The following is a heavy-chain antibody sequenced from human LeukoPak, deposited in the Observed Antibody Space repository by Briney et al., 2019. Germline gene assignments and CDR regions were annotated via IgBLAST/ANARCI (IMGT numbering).Heavy chain of an antibody. J-gene: IGHJ3*02. V-gene: IGHV4-4*07. CDR2: IYTTGNT. CDR1: GGSISSYY. D-gene: IGHD6-6*01. CDR3: ASPSLGAFDI. Sequence: PSETLSLTCSVSGGSISSYYWSWIRQPAGKGREWIGRIYTTGNTDYNPSLKSRVTMSVDTSKNQFSLKLTSMTAADTAVYYCASPSLGAFDIWGPGTAVTVSS.